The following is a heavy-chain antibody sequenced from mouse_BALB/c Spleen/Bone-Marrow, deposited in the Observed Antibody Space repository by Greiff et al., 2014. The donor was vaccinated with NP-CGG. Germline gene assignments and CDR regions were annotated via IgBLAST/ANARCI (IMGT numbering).Heavy chain of an antibody. Sequence: EVQLVESGGGLVKPGGSLKLSCAASGFTFSSYAMSWVRQTPEKRLEWVASISSGGSTYYPDNVKGRFTISRDNSRNILYLQMSRLRSEDTAMYYCASRYFYGSSYYTMDYWGQGTSVTVSS. CDR2: ISSGGST. CDR3: ASRYFYGSSYYTMDY. CDR1: GFTFSSYA. V-gene: IGHV5-6-5*01. J-gene: IGHJ4*01. D-gene: IGHD1-1*01.